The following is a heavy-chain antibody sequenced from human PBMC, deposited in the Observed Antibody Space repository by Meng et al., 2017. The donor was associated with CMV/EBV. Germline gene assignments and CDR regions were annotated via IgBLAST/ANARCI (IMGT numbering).Heavy chain of an antibody. Sequence: GESLKISCAASGFTVSSHYMSWVRQAPGKGLEWVSVIYSDGSTYYAESMKGRFTNSRDNSKNTMYLQMNSLRAEDTAVYCCARVSYDFWSAVRGYYYYGMDVWGQGTTVTVSS. CDR3: ARVSYDFWSAVRGYYYYGMDV. V-gene: IGHV3-53*01. CDR2: IYSDGST. CDR1: GFTVSSHY. J-gene: IGHJ6*02. D-gene: IGHD3-3*01.